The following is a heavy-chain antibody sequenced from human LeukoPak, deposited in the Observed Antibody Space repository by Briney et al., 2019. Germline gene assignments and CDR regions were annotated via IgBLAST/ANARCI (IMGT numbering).Heavy chain of an antibody. Sequence: PGGSLRLSCAASGFSFSNYAMSWVRQAPGKGLEWVSVLSGRGRNTNYADSVKGRFTTSTDISKNRLFLQVNSLRADDTAVYYCAKSIMGTAGLLDFWGQGTLVTVSS. D-gene: IGHD5-18*01. CDR1: GFSFSNYA. CDR2: LSGRGRNT. CDR3: AKSIMGTAGLLDF. V-gene: IGHV3-23*01. J-gene: IGHJ4*02.